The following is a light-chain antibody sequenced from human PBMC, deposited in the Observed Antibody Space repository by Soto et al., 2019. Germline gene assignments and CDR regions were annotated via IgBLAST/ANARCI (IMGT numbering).Light chain of an antibody. V-gene: IGKV1-5*01. CDR1: QTVERW. Sequence: DIQLTQCPSTLPASVGDRVTISCRASQTVERWLAWYQQKPGKAPKLLISDVSTFERGVPSRFSGSGSATEFTLTVSGVKSDDFEADYGQQYNDHFCTFGRGTKVE. J-gene: IGKJ4*02. CDR3: QQYNDHFCT. CDR2: DVS.